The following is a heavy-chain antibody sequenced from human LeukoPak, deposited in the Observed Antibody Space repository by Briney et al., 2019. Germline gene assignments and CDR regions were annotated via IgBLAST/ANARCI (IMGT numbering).Heavy chain of an antibody. CDR3: AREDIPYYYDSSGYPFPLDI. D-gene: IGHD3-22*01. V-gene: IGHV1-3*01. CDR1: GYTFTSYA. J-gene: IGHJ3*02. Sequence: GASVKVSCKASGYTFTSYAMHWVRQAPGQRLEWMGWINAGNGNTKYSQKFQGRVTITRDTSASTAYMELSSLRSEDTAVYYCAREDIPYYYDSSGYPFPLDIWGQGTMVTVSS. CDR2: INAGNGNT.